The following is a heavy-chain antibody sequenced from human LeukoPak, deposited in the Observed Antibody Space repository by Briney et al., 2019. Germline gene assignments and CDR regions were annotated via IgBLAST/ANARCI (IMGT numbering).Heavy chain of an antibody. D-gene: IGHD6-19*01. CDR1: GGAFSGYY. J-gene: IGHJ4*02. CDR3: AGKAVAGPYFDY. V-gene: IGHV4-34*01. CDR2: INHRGSA. Sequence: SETLSLTCVVYGGAFSGYYWSWIRQPPGKGLEWIGEINHRGSANYNPSLKSRVSISVDTSKNQFSLKLTSVTAADTAVYYCAGKAVAGPYFDYWGQGTLVTVSS.